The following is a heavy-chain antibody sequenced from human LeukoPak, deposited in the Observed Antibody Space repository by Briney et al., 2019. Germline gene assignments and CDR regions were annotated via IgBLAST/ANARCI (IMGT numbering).Heavy chain of an antibody. J-gene: IGHJ4*02. CDR1: GGSVSFDY. V-gene: IGHV4-59*02. Sequence: SETLSLTCTVSGGSVSFDYWSWIRQPPGKVLEWVGSIHHSGSSNYNSSLKSRVTVSLDTSKNQFSLRLSSVTVADTAVYYCTRENGDYAYDHWGQGTLVTVSS. D-gene: IGHD4-17*01. CDR2: IHHSGSS. CDR3: TRENGDYAYDH.